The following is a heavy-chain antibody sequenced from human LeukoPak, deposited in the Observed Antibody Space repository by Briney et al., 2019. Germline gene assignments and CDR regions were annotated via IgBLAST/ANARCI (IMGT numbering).Heavy chain of an antibody. D-gene: IGHD3-10*01. CDR1: GYTFTGYY. CDR2: INPNSGGT. CDR3: ARDNYDYYGSGRWFDP. V-gene: IGHV1-2*02. J-gene: IGHJ5*02. Sequence: ASVKVSCKASGYTFTGYYMHWVRQAPGQGLEWMGWINPNSGGTNYAQKFQGRVTMTRDTSISTAYMELSRLRSDDTAVYYCARDNYDYYGSGRWFDPWGQGTLVTVFS.